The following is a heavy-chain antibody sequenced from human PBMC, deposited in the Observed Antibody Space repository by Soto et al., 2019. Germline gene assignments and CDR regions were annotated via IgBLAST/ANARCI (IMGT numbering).Heavy chain of an antibody. CDR2: ISSDGNNN. Sequence: QVQLVESGGGVVQPGRSLRLSCAASGFPFSSYGMHWVRQAPGKGLEWVAVISSDGNNNYYADSVKGRFTISRDKSKNPLYLQMISLRAEDTAVYYCARAFPAAGAVDFFDFWGQGTLVTVSS. CDR1: GFPFSSYG. V-gene: IGHV3-30*03. CDR3: ARAFPAAGAVDFFDF. J-gene: IGHJ4*02. D-gene: IGHD6-13*01.